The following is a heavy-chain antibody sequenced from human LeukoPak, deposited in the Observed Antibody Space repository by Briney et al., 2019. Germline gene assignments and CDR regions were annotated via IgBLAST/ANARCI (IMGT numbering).Heavy chain of an antibody. CDR2: IKPKSGGT. CDR3: AYSSSGSYFDY. D-gene: IGHD2-21*01. Sequence: GASVNVSRKASGYTFSGYYVHWVRQAPGQGLEWVGWIKPKSGGTNYAQKFQGRVTMTRDKSISTAYMELSRLRYDDSAVYYCAYSSSGSYFDYWGQGTLVTVSS. V-gene: IGHV1-2*02. J-gene: IGHJ4*02. CDR1: GYTFSGYY.